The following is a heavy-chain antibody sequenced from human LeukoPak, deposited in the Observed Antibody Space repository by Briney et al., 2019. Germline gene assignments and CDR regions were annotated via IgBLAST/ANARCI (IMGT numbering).Heavy chain of an antibody. D-gene: IGHD4-17*01. CDR2: IYWDDDK. CDR1: GFSLSTSGVG. CDR3: AHRQSVDYGDYGLFDY. V-gene: IGHV2-5*02. Sequence: SGPTLVNPTQTLTLTCTFSGFSLSTSGVGVGWIRQPPGKALEWLALIYWDDDKRYSPSLKSRLTITKDTSKNQVVLTMTNMDPVDTATYYCAHRQSVDYGDYGLFDYWGQGTLVTVSS. J-gene: IGHJ4*02.